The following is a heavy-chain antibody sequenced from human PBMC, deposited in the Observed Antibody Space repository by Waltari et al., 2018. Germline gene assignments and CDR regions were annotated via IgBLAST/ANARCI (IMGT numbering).Heavy chain of an antibody. D-gene: IGHD1-1*01. CDR2: ILPSDSDT. Sequence: EVQLVQSGAEVKKSGESLKISCQASGYNFATYWIGWVRQMPGKGLEWVAIILPSDSDTRYSPSCEGRVTISADKSLNTAYLQWNTLRASDSAMYFCARGTPPDSWGHGTPLTVSS. J-gene: IGHJ5*01. V-gene: IGHV5-51*03. CDR1: GYNFATYW. CDR3: ARGTPPDS.